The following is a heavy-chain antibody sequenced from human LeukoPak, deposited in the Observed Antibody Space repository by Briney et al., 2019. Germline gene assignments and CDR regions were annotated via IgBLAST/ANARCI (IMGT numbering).Heavy chain of an antibody. Sequence: SETLSLTCTVSGGSISSYYWSWIRQPPGKGLEWIGYIYYSGSTYYNPSLKSRVTISVDTSKNQFSLKLSSVTAADTAVYYCARGEFPHAFDIWGQGTMVTVSS. CDR3: ARGEFPHAFDI. J-gene: IGHJ3*02. D-gene: IGHD3-10*01. V-gene: IGHV4-59*12. CDR1: GGSISSYY. CDR2: IYYSGST.